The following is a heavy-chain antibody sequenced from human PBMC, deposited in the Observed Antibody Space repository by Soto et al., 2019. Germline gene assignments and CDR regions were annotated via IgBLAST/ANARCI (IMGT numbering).Heavy chain of an antibody. V-gene: IGHV4-30-4*01. CDR2: IYYSGST. CDR1: GGSISSGDYY. Sequence: SETLSLTCTVSGGSISSGDYYWSWIRQPPGKGLEWIGYIYYSGSTYYNPSLKSRVTISVDTSKNQFSLKLSSVTAADTAVYYCARAMGDILTVNHAFDIWGQGTMVTVSS. J-gene: IGHJ3*02. D-gene: IGHD3-9*01. CDR3: ARAMGDILTVNHAFDI.